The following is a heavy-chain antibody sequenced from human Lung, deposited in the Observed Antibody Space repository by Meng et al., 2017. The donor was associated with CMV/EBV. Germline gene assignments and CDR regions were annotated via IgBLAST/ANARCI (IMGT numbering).Heavy chain of an antibody. CDR3: ARVEVGITSGDY. CDR2: INAYNGDT. D-gene: IGHD1-26*01. CDR1: GYTFTGYY. J-gene: IGHJ4*02. Sequence: QGQLVPSGAEGKKPGPSVKVSCKASGYTFTGYYIHWVRQAPGQGLEWMGWINAYNGDTNYAQTLQGRVTMTTDTSTSTAYMELRSLRSDDTAVYYCARVEVGITSGDYWGQGTLVTVSS. V-gene: IGHV1-18*04.